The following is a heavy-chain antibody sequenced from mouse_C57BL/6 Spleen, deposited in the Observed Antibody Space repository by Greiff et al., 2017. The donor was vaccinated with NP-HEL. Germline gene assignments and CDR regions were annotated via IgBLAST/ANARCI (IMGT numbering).Heavy chain of an antibody. Sequence: EVKLQESGAELVRPGASVKLSCTASGFNIKDDYMHWVKQRPEQGLEWIGWIDPETGDTEYASKFQGKATITADTSSNTAYLQLSSLTSEDTAVYYCTCITTVVARGYAMDYWGQGTSVTVSS. CDR2: IDPETGDT. CDR3: TCITTVVARGYAMDY. V-gene: IGHV14-4*01. J-gene: IGHJ4*01. CDR1: GFNIKDDY. D-gene: IGHD1-1*01.